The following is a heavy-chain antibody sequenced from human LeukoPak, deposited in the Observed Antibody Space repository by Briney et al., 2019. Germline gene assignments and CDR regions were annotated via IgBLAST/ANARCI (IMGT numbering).Heavy chain of an antibody. CDR1: GFTFGNAW. V-gene: IGHV3-15*01. CDR3: ATDQTYCSTTSCYRYFFDY. Sequence: GGSLRLSCAASGFTFGNAWMTWVRRAPGRGLEWVGRIKSKTNGGATDYAAPVKGRFTISKDDSKNTLYLQMNSLKTEDTAVYYCATDQTYCSTTSCYRYFFDYWGQGTLVTVS. J-gene: IGHJ4*02. CDR2: IKSKTNGGAT. D-gene: IGHD2-2*01.